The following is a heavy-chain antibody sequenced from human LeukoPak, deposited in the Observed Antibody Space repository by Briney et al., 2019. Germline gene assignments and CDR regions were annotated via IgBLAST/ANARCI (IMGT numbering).Heavy chain of an antibody. Sequence: GRSLRLSCAASGFTFDDYAMHWVRQAPGKGLEWVSGISWNSGSIGYADSVKGRFTISRDNAKSSLYLQMNSLRAEDTALYYCARGFGATVTTQAADYWGQGTLVTVSS. CDR2: ISWNSGSI. D-gene: IGHD4-17*01. CDR1: GFTFDDYA. CDR3: ARGFGATVTTQAADY. J-gene: IGHJ4*02. V-gene: IGHV3-9*01.